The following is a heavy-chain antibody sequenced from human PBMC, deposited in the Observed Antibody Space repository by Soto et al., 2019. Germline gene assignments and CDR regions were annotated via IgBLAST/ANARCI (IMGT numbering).Heavy chain of an antibody. CDR2: IGPESGAT. CDR1: GYTFTGHY. CDR3: GRGRSNQIVAFY. J-gene: IGHJ4*02. Sequence: ASVKVSCKASGYTFTGHYIHWARQAPEQGPEWMGEIGPESGATRYAQKFQGRVTMTRDSSITTVYKELKNLSPDDTAVYYGGRGRSNQIVAFYWGQGTTVTVSS. D-gene: IGHD5-12*01. V-gene: IGHV1-2*02.